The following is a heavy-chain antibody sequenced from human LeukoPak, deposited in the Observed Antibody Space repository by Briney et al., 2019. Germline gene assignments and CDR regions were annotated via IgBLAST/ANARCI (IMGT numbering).Heavy chain of an antibody. CDR3: ASYSSSWHTTFDY. Sequence: SETLSLTCTVSGYSISSGYYWGWIRQPPGKGLEWIGSIYHSGSTYYNPSLKSRVTITVVTSKNQFSLKLSSVTAADTAVYYCASYSSSWHTTFDYWGQGTLVTVSS. D-gene: IGHD6-13*01. V-gene: IGHV4-38-2*02. CDR1: GYSISSGYY. J-gene: IGHJ4*02. CDR2: IYHSGST.